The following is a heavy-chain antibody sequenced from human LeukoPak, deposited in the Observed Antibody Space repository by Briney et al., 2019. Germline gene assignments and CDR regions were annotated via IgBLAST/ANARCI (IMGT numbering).Heavy chain of an antibody. V-gene: IGHV4-59*12. Sequence: PSETLSLTCTVSGGSISSYYWSWIRQPPGKGLEWIGYIYYSGSTNYNPSLKSRVTMSVDTSKNQFSLKLSSVTAADTAVYYCARDLTDIVVVGWFDPWGQGTLVTVSS. D-gene: IGHD2-2*01. CDR1: GGSISSYY. CDR2: IYYSGST. CDR3: ARDLTDIVVVGWFDP. J-gene: IGHJ5*02.